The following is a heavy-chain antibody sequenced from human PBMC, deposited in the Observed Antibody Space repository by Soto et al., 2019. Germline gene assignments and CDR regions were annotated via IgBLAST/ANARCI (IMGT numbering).Heavy chain of an antibody. Sequence: VASVKVSCKASGYTFTSYDINWVRQATGQGLEWMGWMNPNSGNTGYAQKFQGRVTMTRNTSISTAYMELSSLRSEDTAVYYCARAQLRFRGAVYWGQGTLVTVSS. CDR1: GYTFTSYD. D-gene: IGHD3-3*01. V-gene: IGHV1-8*01. CDR2: MNPNSGNT. J-gene: IGHJ4*02. CDR3: ARAQLRFRGAVY.